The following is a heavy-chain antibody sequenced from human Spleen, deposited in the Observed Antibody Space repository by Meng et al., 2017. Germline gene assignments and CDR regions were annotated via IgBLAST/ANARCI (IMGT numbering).Heavy chain of an antibody. V-gene: IGHV4-34*01. CDR1: GGSFSGYY. CDR3: ASGRGSYRFFDY. Sequence: QWQLKRGGAGLLKPSEALSLTCAVYGGSFSGYYWSWIRQPPGKGLEWIGEINHSGSTNYNPSLKSRVTISVDTSKNQFSLKLSSVTAADTAVYYCASGRGSYRFFDYWGQGTLVTVSS. J-gene: IGHJ4*02. CDR2: INHSGST. D-gene: IGHD1-26*01.